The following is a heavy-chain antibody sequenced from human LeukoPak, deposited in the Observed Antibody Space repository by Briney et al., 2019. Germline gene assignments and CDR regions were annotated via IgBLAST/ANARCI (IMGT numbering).Heavy chain of an antibody. V-gene: IGHV3-21*01. CDR1: GFTFSNYN. J-gene: IGHJ4*02. D-gene: IGHD3-3*01. CDR3: ARGTLDYDFWSGYY. CDR2: ISSSSSHI. Sequence: GGSLRLSCAASGFTFSNYNMNWVCQAPGKGLEWVSSISSSSSHIYYADSVEGRFTISRDNAKNSLYLQMNILRADDTAVYYCARGTLDYDFWSGYYWGQGTLVTVSS.